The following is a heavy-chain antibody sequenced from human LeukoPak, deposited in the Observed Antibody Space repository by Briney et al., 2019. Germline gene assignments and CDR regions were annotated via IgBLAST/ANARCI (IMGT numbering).Heavy chain of an antibody. CDR1: GFTFSSYA. V-gene: IGHV3-23*01. CDR2: ISGSGGST. J-gene: IGHJ6*03. D-gene: IGHD6-13*01. Sequence: GGSLRLSCAASGFTFSSYAMSWVRQAPGKGLEWVSGISGSGGSTYYADSVKGRFTISRDNSKNTLYLQMNSLRAEDTAVYYCARVVGLTGYSSSWYSGYYYYMDVWGKGTTVTVSS. CDR3: ARVVGLTGYSSSWYSGYYYYMDV.